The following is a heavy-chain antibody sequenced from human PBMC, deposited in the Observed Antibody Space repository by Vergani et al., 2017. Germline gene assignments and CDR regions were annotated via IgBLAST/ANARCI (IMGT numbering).Heavy chain of an antibody. CDR2: IIPIFGTA. V-gene: IGHV1-69*01. CDR3: ASRPHYCSSTSCYWGYLSY. CDR1: GGTFSSYA. D-gene: IGHD2-2*01. J-gene: IGHJ4*02. Sequence: QVQLVQSGAEVKKPGSSVKVSCKASGGTFSSYAISWVRQAPGQGLEWMGGIIPIFGTANYAQKFQGRVTITADESTGTAYMELSSLRSEDTAVYYCASRPHYCSSTSCYWGYLSYWGQGTLVTVSS.